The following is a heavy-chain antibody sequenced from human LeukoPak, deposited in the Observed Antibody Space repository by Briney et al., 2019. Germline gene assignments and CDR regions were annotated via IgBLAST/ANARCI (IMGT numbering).Heavy chain of an antibody. Sequence: GGSLRLSCAASGFTFGSYAMSWVRQAPGKGLEWVSAISGSGGSTYYADSVKGRFTISRDNSKNTLYLQMNSLRAEDTAVYYCARTDDYYGSGIDYWGQGTLVTVSS. CDR1: GFTFGSYA. J-gene: IGHJ4*02. D-gene: IGHD3-10*01. CDR3: ARTDDYYGSGIDY. CDR2: ISGSGGST. V-gene: IGHV3-23*01.